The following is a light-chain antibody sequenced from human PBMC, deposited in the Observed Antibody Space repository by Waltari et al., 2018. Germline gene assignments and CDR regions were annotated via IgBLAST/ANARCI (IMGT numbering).Light chain of an antibody. Sequence: QSALPQPRSVSGSPGQSVTIPCTGTSSDVGGYNYVSWYHQHQGKAPKLMIYDVSKRPSGVPDRFSGSKSGNTASLTISGLQAEDEADYYCCSYAGSYTFEVFGGGTKLTVL. CDR3: CSYAGSYTFEV. J-gene: IGLJ2*01. CDR2: DVS. CDR1: SSDVGGYNY. V-gene: IGLV2-11*01.